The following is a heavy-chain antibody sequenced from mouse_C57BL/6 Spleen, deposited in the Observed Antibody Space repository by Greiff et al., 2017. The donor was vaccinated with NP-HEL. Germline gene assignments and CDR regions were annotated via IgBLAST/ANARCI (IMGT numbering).Heavy chain of an antibody. CDR1: GFTFSSYG. V-gene: IGHV5-6*01. D-gene: IGHD4-1*01. CDR2: ISSGGSYT. CDR3: ARNWDGAMDY. J-gene: IGHJ4*01. Sequence: EVMLVESGGDLVKPGGSLKLSCAASGFTFSSYGMSWVRQTPDKRLEWVATISSGGSYTYYPDSVKGRFTISRDNAKNTLYLQMSSLKSEDTAMYYCARNWDGAMDYWGQGTSVTVSS.